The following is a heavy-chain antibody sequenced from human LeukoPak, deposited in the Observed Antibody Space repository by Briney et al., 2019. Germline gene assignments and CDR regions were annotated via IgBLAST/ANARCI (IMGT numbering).Heavy chain of an antibody. V-gene: IGHV3-7*01. D-gene: IGHD3-22*01. CDR2: IKTDGSEK. CDR1: GFTFSNYW. J-gene: IGHJ1*01. Sequence: GGSLRLSCEGSGFTFSNYWMGWVRQAPGKGLQWVANIKTDGSEKYYVDSVKGRLTISRDNAKNSLNLQMNSLRAEDTAVYYCATYSSLNRREFQYWGQGTLLTVSS. CDR3: ATYSSLNRREFQY.